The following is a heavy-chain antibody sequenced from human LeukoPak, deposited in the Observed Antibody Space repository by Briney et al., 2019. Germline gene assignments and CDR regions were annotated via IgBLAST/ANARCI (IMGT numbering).Heavy chain of an antibody. CDR2: ISHSGSS. CDR3: ARGASDCSSTSCYSWVSYYYYMDV. D-gene: IGHD2-2*01. V-gene: IGHV4-38-2*02. CDR1: GYSISSAYY. Sequence: SETLSLTCTVSGYSISSAYYWGWIRQPPGKGLEWIGSISHSGSSYYNPSLKSRVTISLDTSKNQFSLRLSSVTAADTAMYYCARGASDCSSTSCYSWVSYYYYMDVWGKGTTVTASS. J-gene: IGHJ6*03.